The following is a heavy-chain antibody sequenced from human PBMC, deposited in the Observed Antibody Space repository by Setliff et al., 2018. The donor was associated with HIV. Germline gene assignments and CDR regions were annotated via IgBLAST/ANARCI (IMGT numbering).Heavy chain of an antibody. V-gene: IGHV1-69-2*01. D-gene: IGHD3-16*02. CDR2: VDPDDGET. CDR3: VIVPLYENVYDNIWGSYRPLDY. J-gene: IGHJ4*02. CDR1: EYTFVNYY. Sequence: ASVKVSCKASEYTFVNYYMHWVQQAPGKGLEWMGRVDPDDGETIYAEKFQDRLTITADASTDTTYMELSSLRSEDTAVYYCVIVPLYENVYDNIWGSYRPLDYWGQGTLVTVSS.